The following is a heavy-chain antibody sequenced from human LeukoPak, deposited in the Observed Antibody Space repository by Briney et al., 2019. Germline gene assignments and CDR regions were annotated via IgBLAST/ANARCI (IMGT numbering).Heavy chain of an antibody. J-gene: IGHJ4*02. CDR3: ARQGLVRGVPPDY. CDR1: GASVSGSAYY. D-gene: IGHD3-10*01. V-gene: IGHV4-39*01. Sequence: SETLSLTCTVSGASVSGSAYYWGWIRQPPGKGLEWIGNIYYSGSTYYNESLESRVTISIDTSKNQFSLKLSSVTAADTAVYYCARQGLVRGVPPDYWGQGTLVTVSS. CDR2: IYYSGST.